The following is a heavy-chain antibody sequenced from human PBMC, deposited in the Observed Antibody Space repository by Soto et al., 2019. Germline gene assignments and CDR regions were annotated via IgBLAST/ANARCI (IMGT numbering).Heavy chain of an antibody. CDR3: ASDGDIVVVPAAMADYYYGMDV. J-gene: IGHJ6*02. CDR1: GGTFSSYA. Sequence: QVQLVQSGAEVKKPGSSVKVSCKASGGTFSSYAISWVRQAPGQGLEWMGGILPIFGTANYAQKFQGRVTITADKSTSTAYMELSSLRSEDTAVYYCASDGDIVVVPAAMADYYYGMDVWGQWTTVTVSS. D-gene: IGHD2-2*01. V-gene: IGHV1-69*06. CDR2: ILPIFGTA.